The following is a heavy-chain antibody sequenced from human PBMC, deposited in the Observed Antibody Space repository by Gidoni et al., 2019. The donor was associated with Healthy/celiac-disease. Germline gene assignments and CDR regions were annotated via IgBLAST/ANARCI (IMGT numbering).Heavy chain of an antibody. CDR1: GYTFTSYG. V-gene: IGHV1-18*01. CDR2: ISAYNGNT. D-gene: IGHD3-10*01. Sequence: QVQLVQSGAEVKKPGASVKVSCKASGYTFTSYGISWVRQAPGQGLEWMGWISAYNGNTNYAQKLQGRVTMTTDTSTSTAYMELRRLRSDDTAVYYCARDQIPDYYGSGSYYKVFDYWGQGTLVTVSS. J-gene: IGHJ4*02. CDR3: ARDQIPDYYGSGSYYKVFDY.